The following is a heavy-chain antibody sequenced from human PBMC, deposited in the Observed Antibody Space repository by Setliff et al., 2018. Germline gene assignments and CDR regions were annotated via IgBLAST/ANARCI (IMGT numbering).Heavy chain of an antibody. CDR1: GFNFNRYA. CDR3: ASDPSYASSLYYYLEV. CDR2: ISATSANI. D-gene: IGHD6-13*01. Sequence: PGGSLRLSCAASGFNFNRYAMNWVRQTPGKGLEWVSYISATSANIQYADSVRGRFTTSRDNSKNTLYLQMNGLRGDDAAVYYCASDPSYASSLYYYLEVWGKGTTVTVSS. J-gene: IGHJ6*03. V-gene: IGHV3-48*01.